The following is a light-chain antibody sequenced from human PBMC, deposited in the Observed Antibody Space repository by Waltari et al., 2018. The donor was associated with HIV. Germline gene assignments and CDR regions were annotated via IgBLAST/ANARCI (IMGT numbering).Light chain of an antibody. CDR3: QQYSDSPYT. V-gene: IGKV1-5*03. CDR2: KAS. Sequence: DIQMTQSPSTLSASVGARVTITCRADQTITNWLAWYKQAPGEAPNLLIYKASNLQGGVPSRFTGSGSGTQFTLTISSLQSDDSGTYYCQQYSDSPYTCGQGTKLEI. CDR1: QTITNW. J-gene: IGKJ2*01.